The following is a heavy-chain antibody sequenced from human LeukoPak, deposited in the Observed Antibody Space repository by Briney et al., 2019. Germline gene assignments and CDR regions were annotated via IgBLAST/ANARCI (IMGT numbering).Heavy chain of an antibody. CDR3: VRSKSGTYGWFDP. Sequence: SETLSLTCTVSGGSISSHYWSWIRQPPGKGLEWIAYIYYTGTSNYNPSLKSRVTISVDTSKNQFSLEVSSVTAADTAVYYCVRSKSGTYGWFDPWGQGTLVTVSS. V-gene: IGHV4-59*11. D-gene: IGHD4-17*01. CDR1: GGSISSHY. J-gene: IGHJ5*02. CDR2: IYYTGTS.